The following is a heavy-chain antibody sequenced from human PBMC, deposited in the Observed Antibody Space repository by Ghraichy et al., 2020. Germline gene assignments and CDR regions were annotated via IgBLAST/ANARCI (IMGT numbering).Heavy chain of an antibody. J-gene: IGHJ5*02. CDR1: GGSFSGYY. CDR3: ARKDTKWARMTNWFDL. D-gene: IGHD1-26*01. CDR2: INHSGST. Sequence: SQTLSLTCAVYGGSFSGYYWSWIRQPPGKGLEWIGEINHSGSTNYNPSLKSRVTISVDTSKNQFSLKLSSVTAADTAEYYCARKDTKWARMTNWFDLWGQGTLVTVSS. V-gene: IGHV4-34*01.